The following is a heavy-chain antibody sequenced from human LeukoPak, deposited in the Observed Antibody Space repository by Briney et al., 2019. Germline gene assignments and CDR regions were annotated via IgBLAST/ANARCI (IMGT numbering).Heavy chain of an antibody. J-gene: IGHJ4*02. CDR1: GFTFSSYS. D-gene: IGHD1-26*01. Sequence: GGSLRLSCAASGFTFSSYSMNWVRQAPGKGLGWVSSISSSSSYIYYADSVKGRFTISRDNAKNSLYLQMNSLRAEDTAVYYCARSGSYYPHFDYWGQGTLVTVSS. V-gene: IGHV3-21*01. CDR2: ISSSSSYI. CDR3: ARSGSYYPHFDY.